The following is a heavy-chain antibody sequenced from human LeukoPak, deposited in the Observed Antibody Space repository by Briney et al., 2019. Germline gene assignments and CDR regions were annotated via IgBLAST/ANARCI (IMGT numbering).Heavy chain of an antibody. Sequence: ASVKVSCKASGYTFTSYGISWVRQAPGQGLEWMGWISAYNGNTNYAQKLQGRVTMTTDTSTSTAYMELRSLRSDDTAVYYCARDGEVGSIEVVPAENVWGKGTTVTVSS. CDR1: GYTFTSYG. CDR3: ARDGEVGSIEVVPAENV. CDR2: ISAYNGNT. D-gene: IGHD2-2*01. J-gene: IGHJ6*04. V-gene: IGHV1-18*01.